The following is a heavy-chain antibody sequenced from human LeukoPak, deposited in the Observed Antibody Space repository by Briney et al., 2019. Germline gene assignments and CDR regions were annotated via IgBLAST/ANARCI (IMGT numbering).Heavy chain of an antibody. CDR1: GYTFTSYD. V-gene: IGHV1-8*01. J-gene: IGHJ4*02. D-gene: IGHD1-26*01. Sequence: GASVKVSCKASGYTFTSYDINWVRQATGQGLEWMGWMNPNSGNTGYAQKFQGRVTMTRNTSTSTAYMELSSLRSEDTAVYYCARGFFWYSGSYYGQGYYFDYWGQGTLVTVSS. CDR3: ARGFFWYSGSYYGQGYYFDY. CDR2: MNPNSGNT.